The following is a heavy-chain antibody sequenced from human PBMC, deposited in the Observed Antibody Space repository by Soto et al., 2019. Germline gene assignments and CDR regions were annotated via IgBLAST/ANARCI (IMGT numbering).Heavy chain of an antibody. Sequence: PSQTLSLTCAISGDSVSSNSVAWNWIRQSPSRGLEWLGRTYYRSKWYNDYAVSVKSRITINPDTSKNQFSLQLNSVTPEDTAVYYCARGRIAGAGIPLDDSGQGTLVTVSS. J-gene: IGHJ4*02. CDR1: GDSVSSNSVA. D-gene: IGHD6-13*01. CDR3: ARGRIAGAGIPLDD. CDR2: TYYRSKWYN. V-gene: IGHV6-1*01.